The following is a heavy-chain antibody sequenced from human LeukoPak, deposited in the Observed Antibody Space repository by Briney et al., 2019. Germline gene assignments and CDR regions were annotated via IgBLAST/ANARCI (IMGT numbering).Heavy chain of an antibody. D-gene: IGHD2-2*01. CDR2: INHSGST. J-gene: IGHJ6*02. V-gene: IGHV4-34*01. CDR1: GGSFSGYY. CDR3: ARGPAGDCSSTRCHDYYYYGMDV. Sequence: SETLSLTCAVYGGSFSGYYWSWIRQPPGKGVEWSGEINHSGSTNYNPSLTSRVTISVDPSKNQLSLKLSSVTHADTALYSCARGPAGDCSSTRCHDYYYYGMDVWGEGTTVTVSS.